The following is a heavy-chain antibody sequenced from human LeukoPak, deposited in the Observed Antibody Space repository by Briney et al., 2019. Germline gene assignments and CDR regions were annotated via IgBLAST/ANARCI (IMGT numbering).Heavy chain of an antibody. CDR2: IIPILGIA. V-gene: IGHV1-69*04. Sequence: SVKVSCKASGGTFSSYAISWVRQAPGQGLEWMGRIIPILGIANYAQKFQGRVTITADKSTSTAYMELSSLRSEDTAVYYCARNTYYYDSSGYYFQPATDYWGQGTLVTVSS. D-gene: IGHD3-22*01. CDR1: GGTFSSYA. CDR3: ARNTYYYDSSGYYFQPATDY. J-gene: IGHJ4*02.